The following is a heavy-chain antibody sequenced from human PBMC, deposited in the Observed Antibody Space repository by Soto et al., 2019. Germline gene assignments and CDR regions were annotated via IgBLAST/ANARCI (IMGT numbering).Heavy chain of an antibody. J-gene: IGHJ4*02. CDR1: GFTFSDYY. CDR2: ISSSSSYT. D-gene: IGHD3-3*01. Sequence: PGGSLRLSCAASGFTFSDYYMSWIRQAPGKGLEWVSYISSSSSYTNYADSVKGRFTISRDNAKNSLYLQMNSLRAEDTAVYYCARERVGGYYDFWSGYYLDYWGQGTLVTVSS. CDR3: ARERVGGYYDFWSGYYLDY. V-gene: IGHV3-11*06.